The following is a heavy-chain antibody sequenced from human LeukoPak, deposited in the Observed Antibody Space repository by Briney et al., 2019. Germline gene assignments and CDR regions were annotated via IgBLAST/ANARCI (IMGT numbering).Heavy chain of an antibody. D-gene: IGHD3-10*01. V-gene: IGHV3-73*01. J-gene: IGHJ4*02. CDR3: TRLGYYYGSGSPNQY. CDR1: GFTFSGSA. CDR2: IRSKANSYAT. Sequence: GGSLRLSCAASGFTFSGSAMHWVRQASGKGLEWVGRIRSKANSYATAYAASVKGGFTISRDDSKNTAYLQMNSLKTEDTAVYYCTRLGYYYGSGSPNQYWGQGTLVTVSS.